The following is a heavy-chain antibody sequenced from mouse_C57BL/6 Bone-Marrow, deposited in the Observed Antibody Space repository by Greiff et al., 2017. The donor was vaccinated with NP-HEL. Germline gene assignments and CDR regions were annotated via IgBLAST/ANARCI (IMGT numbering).Heavy chain of an antibody. V-gene: IGHV1-75*01. CDR3: SEDSAVYYCARCGSPLDY. Sequence: QVQLKQSGPELARPWASVKISCQAFYTFSRRVHFAIRDTNYWMQWVKQRPGQGLEWIGWIFPGSGSTYYNEKFKGKATLTVDKSSSTAYMLLSSLTSEDSAVYYCARCGSPLDYWGQGTTLTVSS. CDR2: GQGLEWIG. J-gene: IGHJ2*01. CDR1: YTFSRRVH.